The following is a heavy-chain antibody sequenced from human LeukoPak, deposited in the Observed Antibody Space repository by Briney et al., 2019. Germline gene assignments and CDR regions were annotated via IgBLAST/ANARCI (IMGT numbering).Heavy chain of an antibody. D-gene: IGHD2-2*01. CDR2: IYPGDSYT. J-gene: IGHJ4*02. V-gene: IGHV5-51*01. CDR1: GYRFTSYW. Sequence: GESLKISCKTSGYRFTSYWIGWVRQMPGKGLEWMGIIYPGDSYTRYSPSFQGQVTISADKSISTAYLQWSNLKASDTAMYYCAHGAMYQLDYWGQGTLVTVSS. CDR3: AHGAMYQLDY.